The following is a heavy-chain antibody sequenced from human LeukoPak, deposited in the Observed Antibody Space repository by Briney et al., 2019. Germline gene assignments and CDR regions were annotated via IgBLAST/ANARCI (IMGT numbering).Heavy chain of an antibody. J-gene: IGHJ4*02. CDR3: ATDRDNSDWQKRFDS. Sequence: PGGSLRLSCAASGFTFSTYWMNWYRQAPGKGLEWVGNINQDASEINYVDSVRGRFTISRDHAKNSLHLQMNSLRAEDTAVYYCATDRDNSDWQKRFDSWGQGTPVTVSS. CDR1: GFTFSTYW. CDR2: INQDASEI. D-gene: IGHD2-21*02. V-gene: IGHV3-7*01.